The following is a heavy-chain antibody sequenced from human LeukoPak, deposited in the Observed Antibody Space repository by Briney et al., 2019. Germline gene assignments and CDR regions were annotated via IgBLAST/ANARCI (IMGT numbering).Heavy chain of an antibody. CDR2: TRNKANSYST. CDR3: ARDVLGRGSYPY. J-gene: IGHJ4*02. V-gene: IGHV3-72*01. Sequence: GGSLRLSCGASGFIFSDHYMDWVRQAPGKGLEWVARTRNKANSYSTEYAASVKGRFTISRDDSKNSVYLQMNSLRTEDTAVYYCARDVLGRGSYPYWGQGTPVTVSS. D-gene: IGHD1-26*01. CDR1: GFIFSDHY.